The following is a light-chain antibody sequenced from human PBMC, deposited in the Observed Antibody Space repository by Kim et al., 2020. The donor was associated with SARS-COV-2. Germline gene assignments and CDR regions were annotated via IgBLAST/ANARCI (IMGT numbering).Light chain of an antibody. CDR3: QVWDTSSGYHYV. Sequence: PGKTARITCGGDKIGSNSVHWYQMKPGQAPVLVTYFDSDRPSEIPERFSGSKSGNTATLTINEVEAGDEADYCCQVWDTSSGYHYVFGTGTKVTVL. V-gene: IGLV3-21*04. CDR2: FDS. CDR1: KIGSNS. J-gene: IGLJ1*01.